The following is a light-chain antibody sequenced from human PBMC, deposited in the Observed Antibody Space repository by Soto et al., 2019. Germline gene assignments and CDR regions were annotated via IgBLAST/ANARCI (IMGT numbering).Light chain of an antibody. CDR1: SSDVGGYKY. J-gene: IGLJ2*01. CDR2: EVS. V-gene: IGLV2-8*01. CDR3: SSYAGSNNLV. Sequence: QSVLTQPPSASGSPGQSVTISCTGTSSDVGGYKYVSWYQQHPGKAPKLMIYEVSKRPSGVPDRFSGSKSGNTASLTVSGLQAEYEADYYCSSYAGSNNLVFGGGTKLTVL.